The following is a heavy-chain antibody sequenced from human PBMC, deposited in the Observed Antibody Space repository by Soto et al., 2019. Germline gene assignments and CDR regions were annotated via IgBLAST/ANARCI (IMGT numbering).Heavy chain of an antibody. Sequence: QVQLQQWGAGLLKPSETLSLTCAVYGGSFSGYYWNWIRQPPGKGLEWIGEINHSGSTNYNPSLKRRVTISVDTSKNQFSLKLSSVTAADTAVYYCARGWGRRFDYWGQGTLVTVSS. D-gene: IGHD7-27*01. J-gene: IGHJ4*02. CDR2: INHSGST. V-gene: IGHV4-34*01. CDR1: GGSFSGYY. CDR3: ARGWGRRFDY.